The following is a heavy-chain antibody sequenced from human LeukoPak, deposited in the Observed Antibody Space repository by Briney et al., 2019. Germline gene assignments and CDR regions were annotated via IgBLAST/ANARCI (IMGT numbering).Heavy chain of an antibody. J-gene: IGHJ1*01. D-gene: IGHD3-22*01. Sequence: EASVKVSCKASGYTFTSYGISWVRQAPGQGLEWMGWISAYNGNTNYAQKLQGRVTMTTDTSTSTAYMELRSLRSDDTAVYYCARSPAGYYDSSGYYFAEYLQHWGQGTLVTVSS. CDR3: ARSPAGYYDSSGYYFAEYLQH. CDR1: GYTFTSYG. V-gene: IGHV1-18*01. CDR2: ISAYNGNT.